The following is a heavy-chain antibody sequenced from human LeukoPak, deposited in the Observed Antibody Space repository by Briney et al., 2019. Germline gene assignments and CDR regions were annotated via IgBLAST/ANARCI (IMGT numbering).Heavy chain of an antibody. CDR1: GFIFSSYS. CDR3: ARGPYDFWSGYPYYFDY. V-gene: IGHV3-48*01. J-gene: IGHJ4*02. CDR2: ISITSSTI. D-gene: IGHD3-3*01. Sequence: PGGSLRLSCAASGFIFSSYSMNWVRQAPGKGLEWVSYISITSSTIYYADSVKGRFTISRDNAKDSLYLQMNSLRAEDTAVYYCARGPYDFWSGYPYYFDYWGQGTLVTVSS.